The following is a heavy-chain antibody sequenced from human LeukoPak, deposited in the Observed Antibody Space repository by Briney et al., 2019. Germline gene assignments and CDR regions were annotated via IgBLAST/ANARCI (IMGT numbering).Heavy chain of an antibody. Sequence: PSETLSLTCTVSGGSISSYCWSWIRQPAGKGLGWIGRIYTSGSTNYNPCLKRRVTMSVDTSKNQFSLKLSSVAAADTAVYYCARDRPPSYSSSWYDDYYYMDVWGKGTTVTVSS. D-gene: IGHD6-13*01. CDR3: ARDRPPSYSSSWYDDYYYMDV. CDR1: GGSISSYC. CDR2: IYTSGST. J-gene: IGHJ6*03. V-gene: IGHV4-4*07.